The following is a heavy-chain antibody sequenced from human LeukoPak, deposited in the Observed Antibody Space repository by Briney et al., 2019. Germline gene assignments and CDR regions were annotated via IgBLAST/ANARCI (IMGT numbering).Heavy chain of an antibody. Sequence: GGSLRLSCTASGFTFSSVWMTWVRQAPGKGLEWVGRIKSRTDGETTDCAAPVKGRFSISGDDSENTLYLQMNSLKNEDTAVYFCTTVHGAGPVNFDYWGQGSLVTVSS. CDR3: TTVHGAGPVNFDY. J-gene: IGHJ4*02. D-gene: IGHD3-16*01. V-gene: IGHV3-15*01. CDR1: GFTFSSVW. CDR2: IKSRTDGETT.